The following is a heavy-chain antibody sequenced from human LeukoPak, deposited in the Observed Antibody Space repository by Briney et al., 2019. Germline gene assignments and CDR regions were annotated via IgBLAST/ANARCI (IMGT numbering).Heavy chain of an antibody. CDR2: FDPEDGVT. Sequence: GSVKVSSKVSRYTLTELSMHWVRQAPGKGLECLAGFDPEDGVTIYEQMFQGRVTMTEDTSTDTAYMELSNLRSEDTAVYYCATGQNQVGATICDYWGQGTLVTVSS. CDR1: RYTLTELS. V-gene: IGHV1-24*01. D-gene: IGHD1-26*01. J-gene: IGHJ4*02. CDR3: ATGQNQVGATICDY.